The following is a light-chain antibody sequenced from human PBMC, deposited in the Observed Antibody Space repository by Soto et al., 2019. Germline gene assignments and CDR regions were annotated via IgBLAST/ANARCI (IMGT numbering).Light chain of an antibody. V-gene: IGKV1-5*01. CDR2: DAS. Sequence: DIQMAQSPSTLSASVGDRVTITCRASQRISSWLAWYQQKPGKAPKLLIYDASSLESGVPSRFSGSGSGTEFTLTISSLQPDDFATYYCQQYNSYPARFGPGTKVDIK. CDR1: QRISSW. J-gene: IGKJ3*01. CDR3: QQYNSYPAR.